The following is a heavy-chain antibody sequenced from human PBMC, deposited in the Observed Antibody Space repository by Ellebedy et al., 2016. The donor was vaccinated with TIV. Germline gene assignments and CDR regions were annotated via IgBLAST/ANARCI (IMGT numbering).Heavy chain of an antibody. J-gene: IGHJ6*02. CDR1: GYNFPHYW. D-gene: IGHD6-25*01. Sequence: GESLKISCEGSGYNFPHYWIAWVRQMPGIGLEWMGSIYPGDSDTRYSQSFQGQASISVDESTGTAYLQWSSLKAADTATYYCARAATGEKYSQFGLDVWGQGTTVTVSS. CDR3: ARAATGEKYSQFGLDV. V-gene: IGHV5-51*01. CDR2: IYPGDSDT.